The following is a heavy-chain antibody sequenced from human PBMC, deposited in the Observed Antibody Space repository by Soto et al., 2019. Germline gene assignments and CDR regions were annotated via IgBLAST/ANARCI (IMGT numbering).Heavy chain of an antibody. CDR1: GDSVTSHY. V-gene: IGHV4-59*02. CDR2: MNYTGSS. Sequence: SETLSLTCSFSGDSVTSHYLTWIRQSPEKGLEWIGYMNYTGSSHYNPSLKSRLTISVDTSKNQFSLKLSSVTAADTAVYYCAREKGRGYYYYGMDVWGQGTTVTVSS. CDR3: AREKGRGYYYYGMDV. J-gene: IGHJ6*02.